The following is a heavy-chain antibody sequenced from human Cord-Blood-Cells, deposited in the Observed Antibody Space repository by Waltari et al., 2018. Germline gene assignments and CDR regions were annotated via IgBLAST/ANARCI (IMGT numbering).Heavy chain of an antibody. CDR3: ARVQRGIVVVPAAIDY. D-gene: IGHD2-2*01. CDR2: ISAYNGNT. V-gene: IGHV1-18*01. CDR1: GYTFTRYG. J-gene: IGHJ4*02. Sequence: QVQLVQSGAEVKKPGASVKVSCKASGYTFTRYGISSVRQAPGQGLEWMGWISAYNGNTNYAQKLQGRVTMTTDTSTSTAYMELRSLRSDDTAVYYCARVQRGIVVVPAAIDYWGQGTLVTVSS.